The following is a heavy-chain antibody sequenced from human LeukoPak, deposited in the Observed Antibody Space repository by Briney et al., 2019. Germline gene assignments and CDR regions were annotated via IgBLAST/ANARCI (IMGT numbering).Heavy chain of an antibody. J-gene: IGHJ6*02. Sequence: GGPLRLSCTASGFTVSSNYMSWVRQAPGKGLEWVSVIYSGGSTYYADSVKGRFTISRDNSKNTLYLQMNSLRAEDTAVYYCARNAELYSSGWYTQSHYYYYGMDVWGQGTTVTVS. D-gene: IGHD6-19*01. CDR1: GFTVSSNY. V-gene: IGHV3-53*01. CDR2: IYSGGST. CDR3: ARNAELYSSGWYTQSHYYYYGMDV.